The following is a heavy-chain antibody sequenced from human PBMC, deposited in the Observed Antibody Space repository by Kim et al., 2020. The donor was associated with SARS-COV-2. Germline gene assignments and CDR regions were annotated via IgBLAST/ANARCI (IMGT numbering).Heavy chain of an antibody. D-gene: IGHD2-2*01. J-gene: IGHJ6*02. V-gene: IGHV3-21*01. CDR1: GFTFSSYS. CDR2: ISSSSSYI. Sequence: GGSLRLSCAASGFTFSSYSMNWVRQAPGKGLEWVSSISSSSSYIYYADSVKGRFTISRDNAKNSLYLQMNSLRAEDTAVYYCARVPDQSHYYYYGMDVWGQGTTVTVSS. CDR3: ARVPDQSHYYYYGMDV.